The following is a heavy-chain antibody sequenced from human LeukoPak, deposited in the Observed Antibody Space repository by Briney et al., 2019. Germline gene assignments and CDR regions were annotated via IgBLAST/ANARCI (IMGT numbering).Heavy chain of an antibody. CDR3: ARDIDAFDI. Sequence: PSDTLSLTCTVSGGSISRHYWSWIRQPPGKALEGIGYIYYSGSTNYNPSLKSRVTISVDTSKNQFSLKLSSVTAADTAVYYCARDIDAFDIWGQGTMVTVSS. V-gene: IGHV4-59*11. J-gene: IGHJ3*02. CDR2: IYYSGST. CDR1: GGSISRHY.